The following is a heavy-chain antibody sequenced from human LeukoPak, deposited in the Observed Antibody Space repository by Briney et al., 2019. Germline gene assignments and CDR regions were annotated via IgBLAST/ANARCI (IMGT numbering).Heavy chain of an antibody. CDR1: RFTFDDYA. D-gene: IGHD4-23*01. CDR2: INWNSGTI. V-gene: IGHV3-9*01. CDR3: AKDTQGMTGGFDY. J-gene: IGHJ4*02. Sequence: PGRSLRLSCAASRFTFDDYAMHWVRQAPGKGLEWVSGINWNSGTIGYADSVKGRFTISRDNAKNSLYLQVSSLRTEDTALYYCAKDTQGMTGGFDYWGQGTLVTVSS.